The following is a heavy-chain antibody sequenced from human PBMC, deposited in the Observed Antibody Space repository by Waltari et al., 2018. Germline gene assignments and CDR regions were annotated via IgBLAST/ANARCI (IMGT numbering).Heavy chain of an antibody. J-gene: IGHJ4*02. CDR3: VRDLHYCSRNNCYFDY. CDR1: CDSISSTSYN. CDR2: IYYFQYSGRT. V-gene: IGHV4-39*07. D-gene: IGHD2-2*01. Sequence: QLQLQESGPGLVKPSETRSLSSTVSCDSISSTSYNWGWISQPPGKGLEWIGSIYYFQYSGRTYYNPSLKSRVTISVDTSKNQFSLKLNSVTAADTAVYYCVRDLHYCSRNNCYFDYWGQGTLVTVSS.